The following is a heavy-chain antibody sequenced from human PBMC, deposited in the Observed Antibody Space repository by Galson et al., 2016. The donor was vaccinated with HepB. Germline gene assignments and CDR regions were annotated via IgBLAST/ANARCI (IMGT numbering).Heavy chain of an antibody. D-gene: IGHD3-10*01. CDR2: INHVGST. J-gene: IGHJ4*02. Sequence: SETLSLTCAVSGGSFSAYYWTWIRQPPGRGLEWIGEINHVGSTKFNPSLESRLPISLEPSKRPFSLRLNSVTAADTAVYYCARFEGSGTYFVYRWTNFVDQWGQGTLVTVSS. V-gene: IGHV4-34*01. CDR3: ARFEGSGTYFVYRWTNFVDQ. CDR1: GGSFSAYY.